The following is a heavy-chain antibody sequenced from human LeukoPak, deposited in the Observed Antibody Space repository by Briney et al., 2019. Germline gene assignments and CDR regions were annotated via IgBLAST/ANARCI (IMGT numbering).Heavy chain of an antibody. Sequence: SETLSLTCTASGGSINIYYWSWIRQPPGKGLEWIGYIYYSGSTNYNPSLKSRVTISVDTSKNQFSLKLSSVTAADTAVYYCARGGTTYCSSTSCLGGTFDYWGQGTLVTVSS. CDR3: ARGGTTYCSSTSCLGGTFDY. V-gene: IGHV4-59*01. J-gene: IGHJ4*02. D-gene: IGHD2-2*01. CDR1: GGSINIYY. CDR2: IYYSGST.